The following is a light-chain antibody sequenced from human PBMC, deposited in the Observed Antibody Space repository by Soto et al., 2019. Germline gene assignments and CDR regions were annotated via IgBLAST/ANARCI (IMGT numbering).Light chain of an antibody. CDR3: CSYAGSSTWV. CDR2: EGR. Sequence: QSALTQPASVSGSPGQSITISCTGTSSDVGSYNLVSWYQQHPGKAPKLIIYEGRKRPSGVSNRFSGSKSGNTASLTLYGLQAEDEADYYCCSYAGSSTWVFGGGTKLTVL. V-gene: IGLV2-23*01. J-gene: IGLJ3*02. CDR1: SSDVGSYNL.